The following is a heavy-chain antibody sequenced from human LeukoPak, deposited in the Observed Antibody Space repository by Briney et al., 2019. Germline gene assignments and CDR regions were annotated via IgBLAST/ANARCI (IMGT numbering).Heavy chain of an antibody. CDR1: GGSFSGYY. D-gene: IGHD2-2*01. V-gene: IGHV4-34*01. Sequence: KSSETLSLTCAVYGGSFSGYYWSWIRQPPGKGLEWIGEINHSGSTNYNPSLKSRVTISVDTSKNQFSLKLSSVTAADTAVYYCARFIVVVPAAKRRRLGDQALDAFDIWGQGTMVTVSS. J-gene: IGHJ3*02. CDR3: ARFIVVVPAAKRRRLGDQALDAFDI. CDR2: INHSGST.